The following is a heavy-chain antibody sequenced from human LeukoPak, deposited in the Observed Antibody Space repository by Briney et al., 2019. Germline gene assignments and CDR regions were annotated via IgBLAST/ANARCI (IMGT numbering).Heavy chain of an antibody. CDR3: ARDDATAMANDAFDI. Sequence: SGTLSLTCAVSGGSISSSTWWTWVRQSPEKGLEWIGEIYYGGSINYNPSLKSRVTISVDKSKNKVSLKMTFVTAADTAVYYCARDDATAMANDAFDIWGQGTMVTVSS. V-gene: IGHV4-4*02. CDR1: GGSISSSTW. J-gene: IGHJ3*02. D-gene: IGHD5-18*01. CDR2: IYYGGSI.